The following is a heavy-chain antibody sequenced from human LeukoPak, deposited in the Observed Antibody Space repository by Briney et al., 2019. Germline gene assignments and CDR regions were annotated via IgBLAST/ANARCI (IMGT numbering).Heavy chain of an antibody. CDR1: GGSISSSSYY. J-gene: IGHJ5*02. CDR2: IYYSGST. Sequence: SETLSLTCTVSGGSISSSSYYWGWIRQPPGKGLEWIVSIYYSGSTYYNPSLKSRVTISVDTSKNQFSLKLSSVTAADTAVYYCARDGGSVVPAAPPHWFDPWGQGTLVTVSS. V-gene: IGHV4-39*07. D-gene: IGHD2-2*01. CDR3: ARDGGSVVPAAPPHWFDP.